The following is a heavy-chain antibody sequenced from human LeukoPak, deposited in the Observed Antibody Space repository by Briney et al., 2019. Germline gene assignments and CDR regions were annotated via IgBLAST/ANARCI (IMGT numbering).Heavy chain of an antibody. CDR2: TYYRSTWYN. V-gene: IGHV6-1*01. Sequence: TQTLSLTCAISGDSVSSNSVTWNWIRQSPSRGLEWLGRTYYRSTWYNDYAVSVRGRVTVNPDTSKNQFSLHLNSVTPEDTAVYYCARRLTQYDCFDPWGQGILVTVSS. D-gene: IGHD2-2*01. CDR1: GDSVSSNSVT. J-gene: IGHJ5*02. CDR3: ARRLTQYDCFDP.